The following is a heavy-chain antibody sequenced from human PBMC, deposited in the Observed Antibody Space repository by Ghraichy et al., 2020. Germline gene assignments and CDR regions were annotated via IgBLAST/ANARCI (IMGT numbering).Heavy chain of an antibody. V-gene: IGHV1-2*02. Sequence: ASVKVSCKASGYTFTGYYMHWVRQAPGQGLEWMGWINPNSGGTIYAQSFQGRVTMTRDTSINTAYLELNRLRSDDTAVYYCAIPGVQNWFDPWGQGTLVTVSS. CDR2: INPNSGGT. J-gene: IGHJ5*02. D-gene: IGHD2-2*01. CDR1: GYTFTGYY. CDR3: AIPGVQNWFDP.